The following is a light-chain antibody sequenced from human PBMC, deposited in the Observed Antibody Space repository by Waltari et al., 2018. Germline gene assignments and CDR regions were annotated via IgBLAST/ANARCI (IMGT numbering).Light chain of an antibody. Sequence: EIVMTQSPATLSVSPGERATLSCRASQPVADNLAWYQQRPGQAPRLLMYGASTRATGIAARFTGSGYGTEFTLTISSLQSEDSASYYCQHYSNWPYTFGQGTKLQI. CDR2: GAS. CDR1: QPVADN. CDR3: QHYSNWPYT. V-gene: IGKV3-15*01. J-gene: IGKJ2*01.